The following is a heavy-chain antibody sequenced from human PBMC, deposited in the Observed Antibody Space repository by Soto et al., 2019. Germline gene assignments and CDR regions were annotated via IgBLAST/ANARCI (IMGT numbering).Heavy chain of an antibody. CDR2: IYYSGST. V-gene: IGHV4-59*01. D-gene: IGHD5-18*01. CDR3: ARDTAMEYSPHYYCCGMDL. CDR1: GGSISSYY. J-gene: IGHJ6*02. Sequence: QVQLQESGPGLVKPSETLSLTCTVSGGSISSYYWSWIRQPPGKGLEWIGYIYYSGSTNYNPSLKSRVTISVDTSKNQFSLKLSSVTAADTAVYYCARDTAMEYSPHYYCCGMDLWGQGTTVTVSS.